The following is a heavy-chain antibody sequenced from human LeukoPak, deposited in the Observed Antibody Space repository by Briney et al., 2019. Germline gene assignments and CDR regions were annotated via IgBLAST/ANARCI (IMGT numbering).Heavy chain of an antibody. V-gene: IGHV1-18*01. D-gene: IGHD3-3*01. CDR3: ARGSGIFGVVIIYYGMDV. Sequence: ASVKVSCKASGYTFTSYGISWVRQAPGQGLELMGWISAYNGNTNYAQKFQGRVTMTRNTSISTAYMELSSLRSEDTAVYYCARGSGIFGVVIIYYGMDVWGQGTTVTVSS. CDR2: ISAYNGNT. J-gene: IGHJ6*02. CDR1: GYTFTSYG.